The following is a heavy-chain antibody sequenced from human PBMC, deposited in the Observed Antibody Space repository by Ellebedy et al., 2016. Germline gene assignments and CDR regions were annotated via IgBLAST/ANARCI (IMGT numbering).Heavy chain of an antibody. V-gene: IGHV4-61*08. J-gene: IGHJ5*02. CDR3: ARGLYFDSSGYHFWFDP. CDR2: IYYSGST. CDR1: GGPVINFGAY. Sequence: GSLRLXXSVSGGPVINFGAYWSWIRQPPGRELEWIGYIYYSGSTKFNPSLKSRVTMSVDTSKNQFSLQLSSVTAADTAVYYCARGLYFDSSGYHFWFDPWGQGTLVTVSS. D-gene: IGHD3-22*01.